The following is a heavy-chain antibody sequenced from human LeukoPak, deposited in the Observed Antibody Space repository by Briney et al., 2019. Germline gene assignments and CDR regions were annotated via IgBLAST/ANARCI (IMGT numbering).Heavy chain of an antibody. J-gene: IGHJ3*02. Sequence: PGGSLRLSCAASGFTFSSYWMSWVRQAPGKGLEWVSLIYSGGSTYYAASVKGGFTTSRDNSTNTPYLQMNSLRAEDTAVYYCASYRYGSTFAFDIWGQGTMVTVSS. D-gene: IGHD6-13*01. V-gene: IGHV3-66*01. CDR1: GFTFSSYW. CDR3: ASYRYGSTFAFDI. CDR2: IYSGGST.